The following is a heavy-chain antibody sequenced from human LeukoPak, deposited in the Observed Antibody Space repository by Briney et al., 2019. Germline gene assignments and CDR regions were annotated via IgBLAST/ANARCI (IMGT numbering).Heavy chain of an antibody. Sequence: GGSVRLSCAASGFTFSSYAMSWVRQAPGKGLEWVSSISGSGDNTYYADSVKDRFSISRDNSKTTVSLQMNSLRAEDTAVYYCAKGRGTAVPSAANYWGQGTLVSVSS. CDR1: GFTFSSYA. V-gene: IGHV3-23*01. CDR3: AKGRGTAVPSAANY. J-gene: IGHJ4*02. D-gene: IGHD2-2*01. CDR2: ISGSGDNT.